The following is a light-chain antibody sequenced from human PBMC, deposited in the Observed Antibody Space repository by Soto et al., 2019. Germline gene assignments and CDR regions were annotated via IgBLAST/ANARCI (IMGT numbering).Light chain of an antibody. V-gene: IGLV2-14*01. CDR3: SSYTSSRTLYV. CDR2: DVS. J-gene: IGLJ1*01. CDR1: SSDVGGYNY. Sequence: QSVLTQPASVSGSPGQSITISCTGTSSDVGGYNYVSWYQQHPGRAPELMIYDVSNRPSGVSNRFSGSKSGNTASLTISGLQAEDEADYYCSSYTSSRTLYVFGTGTKVTVL.